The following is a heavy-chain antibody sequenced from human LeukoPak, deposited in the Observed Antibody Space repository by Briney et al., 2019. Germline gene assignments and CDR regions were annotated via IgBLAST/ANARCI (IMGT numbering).Heavy chain of an antibody. D-gene: IGHD2-2*01. CDR1: GGSISSSNYC. V-gene: IGHV4-39*01. CDR3: ARRGCSSTSCYGGTNLPFDY. Sequence: PSETLSLTCTVSGGSISSSNYCWGWIRQPPGKGLEWIGSISYSGSTYYNPSLKSRVTISVDTSKNQFSLKLTSVTAADTAVYYCARRGCSSTSCYGGTNLPFDYWGQGTLLIVSS. CDR2: ISYSGST. J-gene: IGHJ4*02.